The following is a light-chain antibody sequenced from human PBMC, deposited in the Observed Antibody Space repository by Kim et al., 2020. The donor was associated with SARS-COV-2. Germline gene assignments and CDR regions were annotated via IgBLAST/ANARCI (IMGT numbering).Light chain of an antibody. CDR3: MQGTHWPFT. CDR1: HSLVYSDGNTY. J-gene: IGKJ3*01. CDR2: KVS. V-gene: IGKV2-30*01. Sequence: PSSSSCRSSHSLVYSDGNTYLNWFHQRPGQSPRRLIYKVSNRDSGVPDRFSGSGSGTDFTLQISRVEAEDVGVYYCMQGTHWPFTFGPGTKVDIK.